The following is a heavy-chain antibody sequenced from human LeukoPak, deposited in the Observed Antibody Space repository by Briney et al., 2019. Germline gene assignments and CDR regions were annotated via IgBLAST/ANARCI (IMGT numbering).Heavy chain of an antibody. J-gene: IGHJ4*02. CDR2: ISAYNSNT. Sequence: ASVKVSCKASGYTFTSYGISWVRQAPGQGLEWMGWISAYNSNTNYAQKLQGRVTMTTDTSTSTAYMELRSLRSDDTAVYYCARALEITIFGVVISLDYWGQGTLVTVSS. CDR3: ARALEITIFGVVISLDY. D-gene: IGHD3-3*01. V-gene: IGHV1-18*01. CDR1: GYTFTSYG.